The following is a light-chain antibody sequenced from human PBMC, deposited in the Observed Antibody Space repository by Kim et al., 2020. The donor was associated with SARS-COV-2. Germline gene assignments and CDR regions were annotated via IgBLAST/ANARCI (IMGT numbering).Light chain of an antibody. CDR3: QHRSSWTLT. J-gene: IGKJ4*01. Sequence: ETVLTQSPVILSLSLGERATLSCRASQSVARYLAWYQHKDGQAPRLHIFDASSSATGVPPKFIGSGSGTDFTLTISDLAPEDFAVYYCQHRSSWTLTFCGWTKVDIE. CDR2: DAS. V-gene: IGKV3-11*01. CDR1: QSVARY.